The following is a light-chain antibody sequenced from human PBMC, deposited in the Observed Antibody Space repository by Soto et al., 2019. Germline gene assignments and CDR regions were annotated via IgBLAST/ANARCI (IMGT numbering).Light chain of an antibody. CDR2: GAS. CDR3: LHYGSSRRT. J-gene: IGKJ1*01. Sequence: EKVMTQSPATLSVSPGERATLSCRASQSVSSDLAWYQQKPGQAPRLLIYGASTRATGIPARFSGSGSGTEFTLIISSLQSEDFAVYFCLHYGSSRRTFGQGTKVDIK. V-gene: IGKV3-15*01. CDR1: QSVSSD.